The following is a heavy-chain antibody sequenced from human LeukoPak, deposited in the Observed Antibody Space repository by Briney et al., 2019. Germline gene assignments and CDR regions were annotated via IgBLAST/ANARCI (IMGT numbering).Heavy chain of an antibody. D-gene: IGHD6-19*01. CDR2: IYYSGST. CDR3: ARQVAGTLGY. CDR1: GGSISSSSYY. J-gene: IGHJ4*02. V-gene: IGHV4-39*01. Sequence: PSETLSLTCTVSGGSISSSSYYWGWIRQPPGKGLEWIGSIYYSGSTYYNPSLKSRVTISVDTSKNQFSLKLSSVTAADTAVYYCARQVAGTLGYWGQGTLVTVSS.